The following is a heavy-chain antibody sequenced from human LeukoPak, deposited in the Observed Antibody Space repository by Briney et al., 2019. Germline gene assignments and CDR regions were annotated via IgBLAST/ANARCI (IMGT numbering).Heavy chain of an antibody. D-gene: IGHD5-18*01. CDR1: GFTFSSYE. J-gene: IGHJ4*02. CDR3: ARDNGGYSYGSARRDFDY. V-gene: IGHV3-48*03. CDR2: ISSSGSTI. Sequence: PGGSLRLSCAASGFTFSSYEMNWVRQAPGKGLEWISYISSSGSTIYYADSVKGRFTISRDNAKNSLYLQMNSLRAEDTAVYYCARDNGGYSYGSARRDFDYWGQGTLVTVSS.